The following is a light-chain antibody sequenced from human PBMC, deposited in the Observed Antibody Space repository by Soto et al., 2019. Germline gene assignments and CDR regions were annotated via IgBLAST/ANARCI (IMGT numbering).Light chain of an antibody. CDR1: QSVSSN. J-gene: IGKJ4*01. CDR2: GAS. Sequence: EIVMTQSPATLSVSPGERATLSCRASQSVSSNLAWYQQKPGQAPRLLIYGASTRATGIPARSSGSGSGTDFTLSISRLEPEDFAVYYCQQYASSPLLTFGGGTKVDIK. V-gene: IGKV3-15*01. CDR3: QQYASSPLLT.